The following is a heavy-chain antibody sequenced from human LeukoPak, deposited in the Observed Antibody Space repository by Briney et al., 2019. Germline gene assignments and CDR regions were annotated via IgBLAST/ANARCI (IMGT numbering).Heavy chain of an antibody. V-gene: IGHV3-23*01. Sequence: GGSLRLSCAASGFIFRNYAMSWVRQAPGKGLEWVSAITGSGDTTYYADSVKGRFTVCRDNSKNTLYVEMNTLRAEDTAVYYCAKWGDYDILTGYYVSDFWGQGTLVTVSS. D-gene: IGHD3-9*01. CDR1: GFIFRNYA. CDR3: AKWGDYDILTGYYVSDF. J-gene: IGHJ4*02. CDR2: ITGSGDTT.